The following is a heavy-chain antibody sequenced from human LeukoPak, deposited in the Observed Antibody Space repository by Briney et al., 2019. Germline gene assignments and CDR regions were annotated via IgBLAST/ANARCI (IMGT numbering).Heavy chain of an antibody. CDR1: GYTFTSYG. J-gene: IGHJ6*03. D-gene: IGHD3-3*01. CDR2: ISAYNGNT. Sequence: GASVKVSCKASGYTFTSYGISWVRQAPGQGLEWMGWISAYNGNTNYAQKLQGRVTMTTDTSTSTAYMELRSLRSDDTAVYYCARDGGRITIFGVVIIGVSGPYYMDVWGKGTTVTVSS. V-gene: IGHV1-18*01. CDR3: ARDGGRITIFGVVIIGVSGPYYMDV.